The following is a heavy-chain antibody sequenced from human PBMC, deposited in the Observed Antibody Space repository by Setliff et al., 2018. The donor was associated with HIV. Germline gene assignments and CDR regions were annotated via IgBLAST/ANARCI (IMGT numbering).Heavy chain of an antibody. J-gene: IGHJ3*02. CDR1: GYSFTSYW. CDR2: IYPGDSDT. V-gene: IGHV5-51*01. D-gene: IGHD4-17*01. Sequence: GESLKISCKGSGYSFTSYWIGWVRQMPGKGLEWMGIIYPGDSDTRYSPSFQGQVTISADKSISTADKSISTAYLQWSSLKASDTAMYYCARGFFAVTPYDAFDIWGQGTMVT. CDR3: ARGFFAVTPYDAFDI.